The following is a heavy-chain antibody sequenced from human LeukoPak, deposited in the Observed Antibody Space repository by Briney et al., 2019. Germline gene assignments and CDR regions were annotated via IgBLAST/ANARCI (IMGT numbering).Heavy chain of an antibody. CDR3: ARGSRRSYDY. Sequence: PGGLLRLSCAASGFTFSSYSMYWVRQAPGKGLEWVSSISNSCNNINYTDSVKGRFTTSRDNAKSSLYLQMSSLRAEDTAVYYCARGSRRSYDYWGRGTLVT. V-gene: IGHV3-21*06. CDR2: ISNSCNNI. D-gene: IGHD2/OR15-2a*01. J-gene: IGHJ4*02. CDR1: GFTFSSYS.